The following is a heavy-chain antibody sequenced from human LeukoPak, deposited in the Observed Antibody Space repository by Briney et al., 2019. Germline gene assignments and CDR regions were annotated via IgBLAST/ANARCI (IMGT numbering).Heavy chain of an antibody. D-gene: IGHD3-10*01. Sequence: PGGSLRLSCAASGFSFSSSTINWVRQAPGRGLEWVSLIYSGGGTYYVDSVKGRFTISRDYSKNSLYLQMSSLRAEDTAVYYCARAGNYYNPNGFDIWGHGTMVTVSS. CDR2: IYSGGGT. J-gene: IGHJ3*02. V-gene: IGHV3-53*01. CDR3: ARAGNYYNPNGFDI. CDR1: GFSFSSST.